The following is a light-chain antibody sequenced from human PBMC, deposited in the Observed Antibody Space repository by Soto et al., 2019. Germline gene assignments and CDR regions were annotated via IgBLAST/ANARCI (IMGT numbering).Light chain of an antibody. V-gene: IGKV3-11*01. CDR3: QQYGSSPYT. J-gene: IGKJ2*01. CDR2: AAS. CDR1: QSVSTY. Sequence: EIVLTQSPATLSLSPGERATLSCRASQSVSTYLAWHQQKPGQAPRLLIYAASNRATGIPARFSGSGSGTDFTLTISSLEPEDFAVYYCQQYGSSPYTFGQGTKLEIK.